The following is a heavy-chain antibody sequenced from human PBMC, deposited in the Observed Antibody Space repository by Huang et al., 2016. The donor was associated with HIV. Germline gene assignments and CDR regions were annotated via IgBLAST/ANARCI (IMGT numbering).Heavy chain of an antibody. CDR3: ARGGSGYDY. CDR1: GFKFDFYW. D-gene: IGHD5-12*01. Sequence: EVQLVQSGGGLVQPGKSLTLSCAGAGFKFDFYWMSWVRQAAGKGVEWVTNIREDGGERHYVGPVKGRFTISRDNAKNSVYLQMDSLRVDDTAVYFCARGGSGYDYWGQGSLVTVSS. V-gene: IGHV3-7*01. J-gene: IGHJ4*02. CDR2: IREDGGER.